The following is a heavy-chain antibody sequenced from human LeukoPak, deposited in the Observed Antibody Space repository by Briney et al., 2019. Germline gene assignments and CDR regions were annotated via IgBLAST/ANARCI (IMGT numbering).Heavy chain of an antibody. V-gene: IGHV3-48*03. D-gene: IGHD3-9*01. Sequence: GGSLRLSCAASGFTFSSYEMNWVRQAPGKGLEWVSYISSSGSTIYYADSVKGRFTISRDNAKNFLYLQMNSLRAEDTAVYYCARTYYDILTGYNPYFDYWGQGILVTVSS. CDR1: GFTFSSYE. CDR2: ISSSGSTI. J-gene: IGHJ4*02. CDR3: ARTYYDILTGYNPYFDY.